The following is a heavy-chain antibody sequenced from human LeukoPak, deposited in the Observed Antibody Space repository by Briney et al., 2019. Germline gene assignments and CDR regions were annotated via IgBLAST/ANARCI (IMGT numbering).Heavy chain of an antibody. CDR3: ARLIPGDDSSGWYQDY. Sequence: SETLSLTCTVSGGSISSYYWSWIRQPPGKGLEWIGYIYYSGSTNYNPSLKSRVTISVDTSKNQFSLKLSSVTAADTAVYYCARLIPGDDSSGWYQDYWGQGTLVTVSS. D-gene: IGHD6-19*01. V-gene: IGHV4-59*08. J-gene: IGHJ4*02. CDR1: GGSISSYY. CDR2: IYYSGST.